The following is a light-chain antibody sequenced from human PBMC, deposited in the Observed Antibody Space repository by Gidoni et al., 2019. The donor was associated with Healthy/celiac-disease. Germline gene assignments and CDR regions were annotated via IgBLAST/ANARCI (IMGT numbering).Light chain of an antibody. CDR2: GAS. CDR1: QSVSSSY. CDR3: QQYGSSQT. J-gene: IGKJ1*01. Sequence: ELVLTQSPGTLSLSPGERATLSCRASQSVSSSYLAWYQQKPGQAPRRLIYGASSRATGIPDRFSGSGSGTEFTLTISRLEPEDFAVYYCQQYGSSQTFXQXTKVEIK. V-gene: IGKV3-20*01.